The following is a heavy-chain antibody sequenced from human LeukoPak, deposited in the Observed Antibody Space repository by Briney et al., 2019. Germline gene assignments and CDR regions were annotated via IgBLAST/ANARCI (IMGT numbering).Heavy chain of an antibody. J-gene: IGHJ4*02. CDR2: ISSSSSTI. Sequence: GGSLRLSCAASGFTFSSYSMNWVRQAPGKGLEWVSYISSSSSTIYYADSVKGRFTISRDNAKNSLYLQMNSLRAEDTAVYYCARERWDYSIDYWGQGTLVTVSS. CDR1: GFTFSSYS. V-gene: IGHV3-48*01. CDR3: ARERWDYSIDY. D-gene: IGHD4-11*01.